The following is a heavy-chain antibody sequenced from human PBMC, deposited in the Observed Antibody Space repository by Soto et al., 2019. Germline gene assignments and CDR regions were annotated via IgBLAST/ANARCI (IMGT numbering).Heavy chain of an antibody. CDR1: NGLLPSNY. Sequence: TLSLTSTVSNGLLPSNYWGLMRKSPGKGLEWLGNIYYGGSTSYNPSRKGRVTMSVETCRNQFTLKLSSVTAADTGVYFCERSFMVPVDFFDCWGRGTPVTVSS. J-gene: IGHJ4*02. CDR3: ERSFMVPVDFFDC. CDR2: IYYGGST. D-gene: IGHD3-10*01. V-gene: IGHV4-59*01.